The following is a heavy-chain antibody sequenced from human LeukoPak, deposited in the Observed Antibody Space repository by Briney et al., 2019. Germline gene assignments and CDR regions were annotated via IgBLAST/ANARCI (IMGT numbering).Heavy chain of an antibody. CDR3: ARHCSSTSCPIWP. J-gene: IGHJ5*02. CDR2: IYPGDSDT. D-gene: IGHD2-2*01. Sequence: GASLQISCKGSGYSFTSYWIGWVRQVPGKGLEWMGIIYPGDSDTRYSPSVQGQVTISADKSISTAYLNWSSLTASDTAMHYCARHCSSTSCPIWPWGQGTLVTVSS. CDR1: GYSFTSYW. V-gene: IGHV5-51*01.